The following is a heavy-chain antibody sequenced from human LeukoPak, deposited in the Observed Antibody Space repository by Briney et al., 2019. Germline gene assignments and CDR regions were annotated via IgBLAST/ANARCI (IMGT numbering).Heavy chain of an antibody. CDR3: AREGYGDSGWFDP. D-gene: IGHD4-17*01. V-gene: IGHV4-30-2*01. Sequence: SQTLSLTWAVSGDSISSGGYSWSWIRQPPGKGLEWIGYISHTGSSNYNPSLKSRVTISVDRSKNQFSLNLSSVTAADTAVYYCAREGYGDSGWFDPWGQGTLVTVSS. J-gene: IGHJ5*02. CDR1: GDSISSGGYS. CDR2: ISHTGSS.